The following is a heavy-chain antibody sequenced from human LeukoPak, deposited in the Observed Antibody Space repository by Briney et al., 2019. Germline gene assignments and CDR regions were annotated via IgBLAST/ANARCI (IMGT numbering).Heavy chain of an antibody. J-gene: IGHJ4*02. CDR3: ARAYYDILTGYYPFDY. D-gene: IGHD3-9*01. V-gene: IGHV4-61*02. CDR2: IYTSGST. Sequence: SQTLSLTCTVSGGSISSGSYYWSWIRQPAGKGLEWIGRIYTSGSTNYNPSLKSRVTISVDTSKNQFSLELSSVTAADTAVYYCARAYYDILTGYYPFDYWGQGTLVTVSS. CDR1: GGSISSGSYY.